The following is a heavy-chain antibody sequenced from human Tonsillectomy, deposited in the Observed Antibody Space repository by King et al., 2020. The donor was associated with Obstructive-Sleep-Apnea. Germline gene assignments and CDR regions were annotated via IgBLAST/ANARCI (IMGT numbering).Heavy chain of an antibody. V-gene: IGHV3-23*04. D-gene: IGHD3-10*01. CDR2: ISGSGGST. Sequence: VQLVESGGGLVQPGGSLRLSCAASGFTFSSYAMSWVRQAPGKGLEWVSGISGSGGSTYYADSVKGRFTISRDNSKNTLYLQMNSLRAEDTAVYYCAKDGPRRGSGSNNRYYFYYWGQGTLVTVSS. J-gene: IGHJ4*02. CDR1: GFTFSSYA. CDR3: AKDGPRRGSGSNNRYYFYY.